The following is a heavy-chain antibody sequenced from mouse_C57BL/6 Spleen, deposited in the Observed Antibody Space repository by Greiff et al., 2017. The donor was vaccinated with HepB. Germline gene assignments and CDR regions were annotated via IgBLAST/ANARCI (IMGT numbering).Heavy chain of an antibody. J-gene: IGHJ2*01. D-gene: IGHD1-1*01. V-gene: IGHV5-9*01. CDR2: ISGGGGNT. CDR1: GFTFSSYT. CDR3: ARHYYGSSYDY. Sequence: EVQVVESGGGLVKPGGSLKLSCAASGFTFSSYTMSWVRQTPEKRLEWVATISGGGGNTYYPDSVKGRFTISRDNAKNTLYLQMSSLRSEDTALYYCARHYYGSSYDYRGQGTTLTVSS.